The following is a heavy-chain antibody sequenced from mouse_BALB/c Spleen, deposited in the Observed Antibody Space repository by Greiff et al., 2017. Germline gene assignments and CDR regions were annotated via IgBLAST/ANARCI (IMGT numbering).Heavy chain of an antibody. Sequence: VKLVESGAELVRPGSSVKISCKASGYAFSSYWMNWVKQRPGQGLEWIGQIYPGDGDTNYNGKFKGKATLTADKSSSTAYMQLSSLTSEDSAVYFCARLGGPSYWYFDVWGAGTTVTVSS. CDR3: ARLGGPSYWYFDV. CDR1: GYAFSSYW. CDR2: IYPGDGDT. J-gene: IGHJ1*01. V-gene: IGHV1-80*01.